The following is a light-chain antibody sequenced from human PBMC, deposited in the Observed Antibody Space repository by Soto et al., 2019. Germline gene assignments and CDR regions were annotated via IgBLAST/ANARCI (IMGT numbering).Light chain of an antibody. V-gene: IGKV3-15*01. CDR2: YAS. CDR3: QQYYTWPVT. CDR1: QSVSSY. Sequence: EIVMTQSPATLSLSPGERATLSCRASQSVSSYLAWYRQKPGQAPRLLISYASRGATGIPSRVSGSGSGTEFTLTINSLQSEDFEVYYCQQYYTWPVTFGGGTKVDIK. J-gene: IGKJ4*01.